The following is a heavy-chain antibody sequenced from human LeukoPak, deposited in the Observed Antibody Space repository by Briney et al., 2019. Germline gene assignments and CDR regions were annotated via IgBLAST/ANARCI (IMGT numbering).Heavy chain of an antibody. CDR1: GGTFSSYA. J-gene: IGHJ4*02. V-gene: IGHV1-69*04. CDR2: IIPILGIA. Sequence: ASVKVSCKASGGTFSSYAISWVRQAPGQGLEWMGRIIPILGIANYAQKFQGRVTITADKSTSTVYMELSSLISEDTAVYYCARGGPYCGGDCYYFDFWGQGTLVTVSS. CDR3: ARGGPYCGGDCYYFDF. D-gene: IGHD2-21*02.